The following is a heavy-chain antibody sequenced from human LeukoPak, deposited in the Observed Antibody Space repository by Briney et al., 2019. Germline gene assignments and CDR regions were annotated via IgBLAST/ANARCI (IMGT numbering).Heavy chain of an antibody. CDR1: GFTFSSYS. CDR3: AIEYYYDSSGYYTDDY. J-gene: IGHJ4*02. Sequence: GGSLGLSCAASGFTFSSYSMNWVRQAPGKGLEWVSSISSSSSYIYYADSVKGRFTISRDNAKNSLYLQMNSLRAEDTAVYYCAIEYYYDSSGYYTDDYWGQGTLVTVSS. D-gene: IGHD3-22*01. V-gene: IGHV3-21*01. CDR2: ISSSSSYI.